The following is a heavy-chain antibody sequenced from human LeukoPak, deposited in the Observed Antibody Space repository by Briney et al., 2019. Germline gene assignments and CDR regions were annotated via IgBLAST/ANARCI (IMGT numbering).Heavy chain of an antibody. Sequence: ASVKVSCKASGYTFTGYYMHWVRQAPGQGLDWMGWINPNSGGTNYAQKFQGRVTMTRDTSISTAYMELSRLRSDDTAVYYCARVRRWLDAFDIWGQGTMVTVSS. CDR3: ARVRRWLDAFDI. D-gene: IGHD5-24*01. J-gene: IGHJ3*02. V-gene: IGHV1-2*02. CDR2: INPNSGGT. CDR1: GYTFTGYY.